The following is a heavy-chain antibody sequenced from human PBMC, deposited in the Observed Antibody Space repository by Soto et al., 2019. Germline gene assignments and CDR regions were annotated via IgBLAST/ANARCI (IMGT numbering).Heavy chain of an antibody. D-gene: IGHD3-3*01. Sequence: EVQLVESGGGLVKPGGSLRLSCAASGFNISNAWMNWVRQAPGKGLEWVGRIMSNADGGTAAYAAPVEGRFTISRDDSKNTLYLQMNSLKTEDTGVYYYLEYLTDMDVWGQGTTVTVSS. V-gene: IGHV3-15*07. CDR3: LEYLTDMDV. CDR2: IMSNADGGTA. J-gene: IGHJ6*02. CDR1: GFNISNAW.